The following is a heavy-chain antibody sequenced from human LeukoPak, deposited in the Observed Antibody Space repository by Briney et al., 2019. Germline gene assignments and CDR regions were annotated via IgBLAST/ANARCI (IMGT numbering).Heavy chain of an antibody. CDR1: GFTFSSYG. Sequence: GGSLRLSCAASGFTFSSYGMHWVRQAPGKGLEWVAVISAGGITPYYSDSVKGRFTISRDNPKNTLYLQMNSLRAEDTAVYYCAKSAYSGYGDYWAREPWSPSPQ. V-gene: IGHV3-30*18. CDR2: ISAGGITP. D-gene: IGHD5-12*01. J-gene: IGHJ4*02. CDR3: AKSAYSGYGDY.